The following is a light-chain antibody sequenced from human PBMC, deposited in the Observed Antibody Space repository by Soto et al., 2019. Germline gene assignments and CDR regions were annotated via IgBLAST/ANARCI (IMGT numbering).Light chain of an antibody. J-gene: IGKJ4*01. CDR3: QQYNNWPPPT. CDR2: GAS. Sequence: EIVMTQSPATLSVYPVERATLSCRASQSVSSNLAWYQQKTGQAPRLLIYGASTRATGIPARFSGSGSGTEFTLTISSLQSEDFAVYYCQQYNNWPPPTFGGGTKVDFK. CDR1: QSVSSN. V-gene: IGKV3-15*01.